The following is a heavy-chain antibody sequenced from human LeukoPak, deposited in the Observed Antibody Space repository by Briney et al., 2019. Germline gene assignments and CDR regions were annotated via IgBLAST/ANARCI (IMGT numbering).Heavy chain of an antibody. Sequence: SETLSLTCTVSGGSISSYYWSWIRQPPGKGLEWIGYIYYSGSTNYNPSLKSRVTISVDTSKNQFSLKLSSMTAADTAVYYCARESLDGAGTFDYWGQGTLVTVSS. CDR2: IYYSGST. CDR3: ARESLDGAGTFDY. D-gene: IGHD6-13*01. V-gene: IGHV4-59*01. CDR1: GGSISSYY. J-gene: IGHJ4*02.